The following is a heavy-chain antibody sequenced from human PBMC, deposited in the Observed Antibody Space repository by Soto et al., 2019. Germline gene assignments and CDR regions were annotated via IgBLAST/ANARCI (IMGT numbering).Heavy chain of an antibody. J-gene: IGHJ6*02. CDR1: GFTFSSYS. Sequence: PGGSLRLSCAASGFTFSSYSMNWVRQAPGKGLEWVSYISSSSSTIYYADSVKGRFTISRDNAKNSLYLQMNSLRDEDTAVYYCASESYYYYGMDVWGQGTTVTVSS. V-gene: IGHV3-48*02. CDR3: ASESYYYYGMDV. CDR2: ISSSSSTI.